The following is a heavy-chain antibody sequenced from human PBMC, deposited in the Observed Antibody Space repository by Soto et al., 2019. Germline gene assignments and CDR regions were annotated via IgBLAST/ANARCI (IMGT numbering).Heavy chain of an antibody. CDR1: GFSFSDYG. CDR3: AKDSIAEALYGLDV. Sequence: GGSLRLSCAASGFSFSDYGMHWVRQAPGKGPEWVGLISYDGSNKFYEGSVKGRFTISRDTSRNILFLQMNGLRAEDTAVYYCAKDSIAEALYGLDVWGQGTTVTVSS. J-gene: IGHJ6*02. V-gene: IGHV3-30*18. D-gene: IGHD6-13*01. CDR2: ISYDGSNK.